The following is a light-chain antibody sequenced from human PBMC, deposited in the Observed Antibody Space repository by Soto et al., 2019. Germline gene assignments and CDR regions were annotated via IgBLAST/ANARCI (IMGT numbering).Light chain of an antibody. CDR3: HQYNTSAYT. V-gene: IGKV3-20*01. CDR1: QTVSSGY. Sequence: EIVLTQSPGTLSLSPGERATLSCRASQTVSSGYLAWYQQKPGLAPRLLIYGASTRTTGIPDRFSGRGSGTDFTLTISRLEPEDFAVYYCHQYNTSAYTFGQGTKLEIK. CDR2: GAS. J-gene: IGKJ2*01.